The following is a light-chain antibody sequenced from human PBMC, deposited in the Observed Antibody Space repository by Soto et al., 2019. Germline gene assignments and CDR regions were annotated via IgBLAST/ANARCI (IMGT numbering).Light chain of an antibody. CDR3: QQFNNYPRT. CDR2: TAS. CDR1: QGISIY. J-gene: IGKJ2*01. V-gene: IGKV1-9*01. Sequence: DIPVTQSPSFLSASIGDRVNITCRASQGISIYSAWYQQKPGRAPKLLIYTASTLQTGVPSRFSGSGSGTEFTLTISSLHPEDFATYYCQQFNNYPRTFGQGTKLEIK.